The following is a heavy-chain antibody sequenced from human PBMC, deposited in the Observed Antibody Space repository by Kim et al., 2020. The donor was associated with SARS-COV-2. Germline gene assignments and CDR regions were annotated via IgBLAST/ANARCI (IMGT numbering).Heavy chain of an antibody. D-gene: IGHD3-22*01. V-gene: IGHV4-39*07. CDR3: ARDQHYYDSSGYYPGGRDY. Sequence: SRVTISVDTSKNQFSLKLSSVTAADTAVYYCARDQHYYDSSGYYPGGRDYWGQGTLVTVSS. J-gene: IGHJ4*02.